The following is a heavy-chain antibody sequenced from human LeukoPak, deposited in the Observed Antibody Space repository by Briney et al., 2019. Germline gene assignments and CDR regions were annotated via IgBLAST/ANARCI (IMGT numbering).Heavy chain of an antibody. CDR1: NGSISSHY. Sequence: SETLSLTCTVSNGSISSHYWSWIRQPPGKGLEWIGLIYSSGYTNYDPSLKSRVTISVDTSRNQFSLKLSSATAADTAVYYCARNERRAQKDTYYAYFYYMDVWGKGSTVTVSS. V-gene: IGHV4-59*11. CDR3: ARNERRAQKDTYYAYFYYMDV. D-gene: IGHD6-25*01. CDR2: IYSSGYT. J-gene: IGHJ6*03.